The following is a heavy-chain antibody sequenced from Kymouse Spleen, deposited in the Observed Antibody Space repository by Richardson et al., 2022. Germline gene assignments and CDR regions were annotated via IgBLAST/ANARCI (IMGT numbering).Heavy chain of an antibody. CDR3: AKDMKYSGSYSYYYYYYGMDV. J-gene: IGHJ6*02. D-gene: IGHD1-26*01. Sequence: EVQLVESGGVVVQPGGSLRLSCAASGFTFDDYTMHWVRQAPGKGLEWVSLISWDGGSTYYADSVKGRFTISRDNSKNSLYLQMNSLRTEDTALYYCAKDMKYSGSYSYYYYYYGMDVWGQGTTVTVSS. CDR1: GFTFDDYT. V-gene: IGHV3-43*01. CDR2: ISWDGGST.